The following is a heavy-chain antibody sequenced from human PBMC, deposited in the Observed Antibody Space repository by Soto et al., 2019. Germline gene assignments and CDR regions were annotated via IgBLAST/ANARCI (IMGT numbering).Heavy chain of an antibody. Sequence: SVKVSCKASGGTFSSYAISWVRQAPGQGLEWMGGIIPIFGTANYAQKFQGRVTITADKSTSTAYMELSSLRSEDTAVYYCARCRDGYKILDDFDIWGQGTMVTVSS. CDR2: IIPIFGTA. CDR1: GGTFSSYA. CDR3: ARCRDGYKILDDFDI. J-gene: IGHJ3*02. V-gene: IGHV1-69*06. D-gene: IGHD5-12*01.